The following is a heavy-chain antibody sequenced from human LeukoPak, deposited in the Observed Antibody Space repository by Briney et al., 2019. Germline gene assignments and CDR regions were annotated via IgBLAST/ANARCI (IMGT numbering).Heavy chain of an antibody. CDR2: IKLDGSEK. Sequence: GGSLRLSCAASGFTFGKYWMSWVRQAPGKGLEWVANIKLDGSEKNYVDSVKGRFTISRDNTKNTLYLQMNSLRAEDTAVYYCARIRGKYYFDYWGQGTLVTVSS. D-gene: IGHD3-10*01. CDR1: GFTFGKYW. V-gene: IGHV3-7*03. J-gene: IGHJ4*02. CDR3: ARIRGKYYFDY.